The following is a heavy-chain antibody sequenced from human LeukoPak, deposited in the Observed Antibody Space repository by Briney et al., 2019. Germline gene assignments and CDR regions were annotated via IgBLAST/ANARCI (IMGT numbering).Heavy chain of an antibody. CDR2: IYTSGST. V-gene: IGHV4-61*02. CDR1: GGSISSGSYY. Sequence: KASQTLSLTCTVSGGSISSGSYYWSWIRQPAGKGLEWIGRIYTSGSTNYNPSLKSRVTISVDTSKNQFSLKLSSVTAADTAVYYCARGPYGSGSYYIARPFFDYWGQGTLVTVSS. D-gene: IGHD3-10*01. J-gene: IGHJ4*02. CDR3: ARGPYGSGSYYIARPFFDY.